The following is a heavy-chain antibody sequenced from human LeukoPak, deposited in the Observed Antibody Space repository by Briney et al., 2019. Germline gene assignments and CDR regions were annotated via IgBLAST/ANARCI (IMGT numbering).Heavy chain of an antibody. D-gene: IGHD2-21*02. Sequence: ASVKVSCTASGGTFSSHAITWVRHAPRQGLEWMGGIIPLFGTANYAQNFQGRVTITADEYTSTAYKELSSLRSDDTAVYFCAGMPRLGDAKFFDYWGQGTLVTVSS. J-gene: IGHJ4*02. CDR3: AGMPRLGDAKFFDY. V-gene: IGHV1-69*13. CDR2: IIPLFGTA. CDR1: GGTFSSHA.